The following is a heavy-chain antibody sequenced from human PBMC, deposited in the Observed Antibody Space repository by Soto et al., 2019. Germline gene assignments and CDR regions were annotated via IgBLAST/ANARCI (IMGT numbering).Heavy chain of an antibody. CDR3: ARADRNWFDP. CDR1: GGSISSGGYY. CDR2: IYYSGST. J-gene: IGHJ5*02. D-gene: IGHD3-16*02. V-gene: IGHV4-31*03. Sequence: SETLSLTCTVSGGSISSGGYYWSWIRQHPGKGLEWIGYIYYSGSTYFNPSLKSRLTISADTSKNQFSLQLSSVTAADTAVYYCARADRNWFDPWGQGTLVTVSS.